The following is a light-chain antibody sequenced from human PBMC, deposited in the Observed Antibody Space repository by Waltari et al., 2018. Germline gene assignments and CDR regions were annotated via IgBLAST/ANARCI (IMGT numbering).Light chain of an antibody. V-gene: IGKV2D-29*01. J-gene: IGKJ1*01. CDR1: QSLLHSDRKTY. Sequence: DIVMTQTPLSLSVTPGQPASISCRSSQSLLHSDRKTYLSWFLQKAGQPPRLLIYDLFNRFPGVPDRFSGSGSGTEFTLRISRVEPEDVGVYYCMQSIQFPRTFGQGTKVDIK. CDR3: MQSIQFPRT. CDR2: DLF.